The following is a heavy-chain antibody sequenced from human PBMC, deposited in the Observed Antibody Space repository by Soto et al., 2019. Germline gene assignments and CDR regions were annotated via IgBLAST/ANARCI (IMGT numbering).Heavy chain of an antibody. V-gene: IGHV3-53*01. CDR2: IYSGGST. CDR1: GFTVSSNY. D-gene: IGHD3-10*01. J-gene: IGHJ4*02. CDR3: ARHITMDPMLVY. Sequence: EVQLVESGGGLIQPGGSLRLSCAVSGFTVSSNYMSWVRQAPGKGLEWVSVIYSGGSTYYADSVKGRFTISRDNSKSTLYLQMTRLRAADTAVYYCARHITMDPMLVYWGQGTLVTVSS.